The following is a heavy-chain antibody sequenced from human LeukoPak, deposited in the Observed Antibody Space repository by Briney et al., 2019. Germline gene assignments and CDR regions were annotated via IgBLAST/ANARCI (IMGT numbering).Heavy chain of an antibody. V-gene: IGHV4-59*01. CDR3: ARASRSWYGMDV. CDR1: GGSFSSYY. CDR2: IYYSGST. Sequence: SETLSLTCAVSGGSFSSYYWSWIRQPPGKGLEWIGYIYYSGSTNYNPSLKSRVTISVDTSKNQFSLKLSSVTAADTAVYYCARASRSWYGMDVWGQGTTVTVSS. D-gene: IGHD1-26*01. J-gene: IGHJ6*02.